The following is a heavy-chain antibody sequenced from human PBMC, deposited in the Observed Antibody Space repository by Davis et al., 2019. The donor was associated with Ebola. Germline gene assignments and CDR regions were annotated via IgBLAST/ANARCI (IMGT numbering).Heavy chain of an antibody. CDR1: GGSMRSLNYY. J-gene: IGHJ2*01. D-gene: IGHD3-9*01. V-gene: IGHV4-61*10. CDR2: ISATGRT. Sequence: SETLSLTCTVSGGSMRSLNYYWSWIRQPAGKGLEWVGHISATGRTNSNPSLRSRVTISIDTSKNQFSLTLTSVTAADTAVYYCARRYLRGWYFDLWGRGTLVTVSS. CDR3: ARRYLRGWYFDL.